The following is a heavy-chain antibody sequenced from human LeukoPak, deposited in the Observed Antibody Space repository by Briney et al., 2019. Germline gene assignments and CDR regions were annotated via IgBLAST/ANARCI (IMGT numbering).Heavy chain of an antibody. V-gene: IGHV3-48*03. D-gene: IGHD6-13*01. Sequence: PGGSLRLSCAASGFTFTNFEMNWVRQAPGKGLEWVSYISYSWSTTSYADSVKGRFTISRDNAKNSLYLQMNSLRAEDTAVYYCARAAWYSSSWQEGYYFDYWGQGTLVTVSS. CDR3: ARAAWYSSSWQEGYYFDY. J-gene: IGHJ4*02. CDR1: GFTFTNFE. CDR2: ISYSWSTT.